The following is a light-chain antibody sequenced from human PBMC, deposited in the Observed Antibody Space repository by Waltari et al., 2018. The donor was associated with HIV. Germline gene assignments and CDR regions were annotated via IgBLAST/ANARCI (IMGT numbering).Light chain of an antibody. CDR2: EVS. CDR3: SSYAGSNNWV. CDR1: SSDVGGYNY. V-gene: IGLV2-8*01. Sequence: QSALTQPPSASGSPGQSVTISCNGTSSDVGGYNYVSWYQQHPGKAPKLMIYEVSKRPSGVPDRFSGSKSGNTASLTVSGLQAEDEADYYCSSYAGSNNWVFGGGTKLIVL. J-gene: IGLJ3*02.